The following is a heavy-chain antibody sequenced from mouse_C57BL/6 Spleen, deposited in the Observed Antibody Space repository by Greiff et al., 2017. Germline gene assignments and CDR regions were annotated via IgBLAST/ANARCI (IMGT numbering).Heavy chain of an antibody. CDR1: GYTFTRYW. J-gene: IGHJ2*01. V-gene: IGHV1-59*01. CDR2: IDPSDSYT. CDR3: ARRGGHFLFDY. Sequence: QVQLQQPGAELVRPGTSVKLSCKASGYTFTRYWMHWVKQRPGQGLEWIGVIDPSDSYTNYNEKFKGKATLTVDTSSSTAYMQLSRLTSEDSAVYYCARRGGHFLFDYWGQGTTLTVSS. D-gene: IGHD1-2*01.